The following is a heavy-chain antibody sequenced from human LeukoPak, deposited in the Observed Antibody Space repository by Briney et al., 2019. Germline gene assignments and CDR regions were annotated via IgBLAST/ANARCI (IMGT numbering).Heavy chain of an antibody. Sequence: SETLSLTCAVSGGSFSGYYWSWIRQPPGKGLEWTGEINHSGYTTYNPSLKSRVTMSVDMSKYQFSLKLSSVTAADTAVYYCAXGXNYYENTGYYYYFDYWGQGTLVTVSS. J-gene: IGHJ4*02. CDR2: INHSGYT. CDR1: GGSFSGYY. D-gene: IGHD3-22*01. CDR3: AXGXNYYENTGYYYYFDY. V-gene: IGHV4-34*01.